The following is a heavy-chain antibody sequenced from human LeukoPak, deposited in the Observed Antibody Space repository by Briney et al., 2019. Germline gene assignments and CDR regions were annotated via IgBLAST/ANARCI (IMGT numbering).Heavy chain of an antibody. V-gene: IGHV1-2*02. D-gene: IGHD3-10*01. CDR3: ARGPAWFGESYFDY. J-gene: IGHJ4*02. Sequence: ASVKVSCKASGGTFSSYSISWVRQAPGQGLEWMGWINPNSGGTNYAQKFQGRVTMTRDTSTSTVYMELRSLRSEDTAVYYCARGPAWFGESYFDYWGQGTLVTVSS. CDR1: GGTFSSYS. CDR2: INPNSGGT.